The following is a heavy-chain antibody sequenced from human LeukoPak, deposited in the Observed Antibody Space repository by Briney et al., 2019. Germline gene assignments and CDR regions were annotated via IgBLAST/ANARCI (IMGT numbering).Heavy chain of an antibody. V-gene: IGHV3-48*01. J-gene: IGHJ4*02. CDR3: AKGGYCSGGSCPRHWTLFDY. Sequence: GGSLRLSCAASGFTFSSYSMNWVRQAPGKGLEWVSHISSSSSTIYYADSVKGRFTISRDNSKNTLYLQMNSLRAEDTAVYYCAKGGYCSGGSCPRHWTLFDYWGQGTLVTVSS. CDR2: ISSSSSTI. D-gene: IGHD2-15*01. CDR1: GFTFSSYS.